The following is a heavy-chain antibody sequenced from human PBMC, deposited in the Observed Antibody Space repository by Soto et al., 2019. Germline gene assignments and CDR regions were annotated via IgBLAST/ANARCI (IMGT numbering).Heavy chain of an antibody. D-gene: IGHD4-4*01. CDR3: ARSMTTGYYYYGMDV. V-gene: IGHV4-34*01. CDR2: INHSGST. J-gene: IGHJ6*02. CDR1: GGSFSGYY. Sequence: SETLSLTCAVYGGSFSGYYWSWIRQPPGKGLEWIGEINHSGSTNYNPSLKSRVTISVDTSKNQFSLKLSSVTAADTAVYYCARSMTTGYYYYGMDVWGQGTTVTVSS.